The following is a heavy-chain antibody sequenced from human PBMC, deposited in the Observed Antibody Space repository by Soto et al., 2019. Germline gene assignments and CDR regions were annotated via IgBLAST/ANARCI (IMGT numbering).Heavy chain of an antibody. CDR3: VGGLEFLPTSDT. CDR2: ISSSSRDT. Sequence: QRQLVESGGGLVKPGGSLRLSCAASGFNFSANYMSWVLQAPGKGLEWISYISSSSRDTEYADSVKGGFMISRDNAKGSMSLQMNSLRVEDTAISYCVGGLEFLPTSDTWGQGPPFPGSS. D-gene: IGHD3-16*01. V-gene: IGHV3-11*06. CDR1: GFNFSANY. J-gene: IGHJ5*02.